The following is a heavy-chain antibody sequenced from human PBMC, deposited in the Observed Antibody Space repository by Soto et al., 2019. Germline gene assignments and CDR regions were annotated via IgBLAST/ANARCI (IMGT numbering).Heavy chain of an antibody. CDR2: LSDSGGHT. CDR3: AKDSQSVSVSAARVYGMDV. CDR1: GFTFSLYA. D-gene: IGHD2-2*01. V-gene: IGHV3-23*01. Sequence: EVQLLESGGGLVQPGGSLRLSCAGSGFTFSLYAMTWVRQAPGKGLEWVSTLSDSGGHTYYADSVKGRFTISGDNPKNTLYLQMNSLRAEDTAVYYCAKDSQSVSVSAARVYGMDVWGQGTTVTVSS. J-gene: IGHJ6*02.